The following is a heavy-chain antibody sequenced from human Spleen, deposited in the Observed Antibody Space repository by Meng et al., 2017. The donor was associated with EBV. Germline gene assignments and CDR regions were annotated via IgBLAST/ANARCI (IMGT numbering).Heavy chain of an antibody. J-gene: IGHJ5*02. V-gene: IGHV4-30-4*01. Sequence: VQGQGSGPGLVNPSQTLSLTCDVSGGSISSGGYYWSWIRQPPGKGLEWIGYINYRGNTYDNPSLRSRAALSVDTSKNQFSLKLSSVTAADTAVYYCARGAAKWFDPWGPGTLVTVSS. CDR3: ARGAAKWFDP. D-gene: IGHD6-25*01. CDR1: GGSISSGGYY. CDR2: INYRGNT.